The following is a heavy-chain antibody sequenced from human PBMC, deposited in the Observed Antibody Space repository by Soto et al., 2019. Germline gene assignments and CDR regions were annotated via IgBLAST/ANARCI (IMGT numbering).Heavy chain of an antibody. CDR3: ARESHDILTGPPWVWYFDL. Sequence: QVQLQQWGAGPLRPLETLSLTCGVSGGSFSGYYWAWIRQSPGKGLEWIGEINDRGSINYNPSLTSRVSISVDTSKNHYSLNLRSVTAADTAVYSCARESHDILTGPPWVWYFDLWGRGTLVTVSS. CDR1: GGSFSGYY. J-gene: IGHJ2*01. D-gene: IGHD3-9*01. V-gene: IGHV4-34*01. CDR2: INDRGSI.